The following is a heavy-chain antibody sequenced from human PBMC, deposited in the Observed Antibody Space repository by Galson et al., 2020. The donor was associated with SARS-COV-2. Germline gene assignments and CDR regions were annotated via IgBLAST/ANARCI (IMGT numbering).Heavy chain of an antibody. CDR2: ISYDGTTK. Sequence: GGSLRLSCAASGFTFSGSAMHWVRQAPGKGLEWVAIISYDGTTKYNSDSVKGRFTISRDNSKNTLYLQMNSLRPDDTAVYYCARETDDHTSRRYAYWGQGTLVTVSS. D-gene: IGHD6-13*01. CDR3: ARETDDHTSRRYAY. V-gene: IGHV3-30*04. J-gene: IGHJ4*02. CDR1: GFTFSGSA.